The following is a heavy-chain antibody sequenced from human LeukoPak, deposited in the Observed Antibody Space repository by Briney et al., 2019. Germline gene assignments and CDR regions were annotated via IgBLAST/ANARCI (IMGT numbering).Heavy chain of an antibody. Sequence: GGSLRLSCAASGFILSDYYMSWIRQAPGKGLEWVSYIAPAGTTYYADSVKGRFTISRDNAKTSLYLQMNSLRAEDTAVYYCARDYSGWGQGTLVTVSS. CDR2: IAPAGTT. J-gene: IGHJ4*02. CDR3: ARDYSG. CDR1: GFILSDYY. V-gene: IGHV3-11*04. D-gene: IGHD1-26*01.